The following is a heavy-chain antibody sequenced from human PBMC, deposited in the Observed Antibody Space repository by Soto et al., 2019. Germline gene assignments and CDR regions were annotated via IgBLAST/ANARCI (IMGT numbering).Heavy chain of an antibody. CDR2: ISYDGSNK. V-gene: IGHV3-30-3*01. CDR1: GFTFSSYA. CDR3: ARGGPYSSGWRTFDY. D-gene: IGHD6-19*01. J-gene: IGHJ4*02. Sequence: VQLVESGGGLVKPGGSLRLSCAASGFTFSSYAMHWVRQAPGKGLEWVAVISYDGSNKYYADSVKGRFTISRDNSKNTLYLQMNSLRAEDTAVYYCARGGPYSSGWRTFDYWGQGTLVTVSS.